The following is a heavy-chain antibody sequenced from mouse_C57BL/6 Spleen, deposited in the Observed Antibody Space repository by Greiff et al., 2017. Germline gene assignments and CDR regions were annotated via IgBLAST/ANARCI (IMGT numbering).Heavy chain of an antibody. Sequence: VQLQQPGAELVMPGASVKLSCKASGYTFTSYWMHWVKQRPGQGLEWIGEIDPSDSYTNYNQKFKGKSTLTVAKSSSTAYMQLSSLTSEDSAVYYCARSPYDYGGGYFDYWGQGTTLTVSS. D-gene: IGHD2-4*01. V-gene: IGHV1-69*01. CDR3: ARSPYDYGGGYFDY. J-gene: IGHJ2*01. CDR2: IDPSDSYT. CDR1: GYTFTSYW.